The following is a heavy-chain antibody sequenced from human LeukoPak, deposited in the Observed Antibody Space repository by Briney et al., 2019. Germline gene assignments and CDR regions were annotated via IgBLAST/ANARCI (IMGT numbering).Heavy chain of an antibody. V-gene: IGHV3-23*01. CDR3: AKGFTPDY. D-gene: IGHD2-15*01. J-gene: IGHJ4*02. Sequence: GSLRLSCAASGFTFSSYAMSWVRQAPGKGLEWVSAISTSGSSTYYADSVKGRFTISRDDSKNTLFLQMNSLGADDTAVYYCAKGFTPDYWGQGTLVTVSS. CDR2: ISTSGSST. CDR1: GFTFSSYA.